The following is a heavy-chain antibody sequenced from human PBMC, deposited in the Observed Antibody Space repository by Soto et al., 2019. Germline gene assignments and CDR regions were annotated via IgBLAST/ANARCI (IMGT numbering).Heavy chain of an antibody. CDR1: GFTFSSYS. V-gene: IGHV3-48*02. Sequence: PGGSLRLSCAASGFTFSSYSMNWVRQAPGKGLEWVSYISSSSSTIYYADSVKGRFTISRDNAKNSLYLQMNSLRDEDTAVYYCAREYYDILTGLNWFDPWGQGTLVTVPS. D-gene: IGHD3-9*01. CDR3: AREYYDILTGLNWFDP. CDR2: ISSSSSTI. J-gene: IGHJ5*02.